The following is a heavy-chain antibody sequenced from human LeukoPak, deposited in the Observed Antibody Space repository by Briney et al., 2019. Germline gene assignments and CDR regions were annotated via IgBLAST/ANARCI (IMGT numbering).Heavy chain of an antibody. CDR3: ARVVWYSGYDLGGDFDY. J-gene: IGHJ4*02. D-gene: IGHD5-12*01. Sequence: ASVKVSCKASGYTFTSYDINWVRQAPGQGLEWMGWISAYNGNTDYAQKLQGRVTMTTDTSTSTAYMELRSLRSDDTAVYYCARVVWYSGYDLGGDFDYWGQGTLVTVSS. V-gene: IGHV1-18*01. CDR2: ISAYNGNT. CDR1: GYTFTSYD.